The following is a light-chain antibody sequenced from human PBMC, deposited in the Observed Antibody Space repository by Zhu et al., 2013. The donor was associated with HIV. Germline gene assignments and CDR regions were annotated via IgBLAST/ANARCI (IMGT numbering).Light chain of an antibody. J-gene: IGKJ4*01. CDR1: QSISNN. CDR3: QQYTHWPLT. CDR2: GAS. Sequence: EVVMTQSPATLSVSPGERATLSCRASQSISNNLAWYQQKPGQAPSLLILGASTRATGIPARFSGSASGTEFTLTISSLQSEDFAVYYCQQYTHWPLTFGGGTKVEIK. V-gene: IGKV3-15*01.